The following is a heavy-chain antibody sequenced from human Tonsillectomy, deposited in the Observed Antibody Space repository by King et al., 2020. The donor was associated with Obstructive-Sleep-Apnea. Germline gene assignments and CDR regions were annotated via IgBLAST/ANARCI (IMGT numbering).Heavy chain of an antibody. J-gene: IGHJ5*02. CDR2: ISGSGGST. D-gene: IGHD3-10*01. Sequence: VQLVESGGGLVQPGGSLRLSCAASGFTFSSYAMSWVRQAPGKGLEWVSAISGSGGSTYYADSVKGRFTISRDNSKNTLYLQMNSLSAEDTAVYYCAKDLATMVRGVIPQPPRGANWFDPWGQGTLVTVSS. CDR1: GFTFSSYA. V-gene: IGHV3-23*04. CDR3: AKDLATMVRGVIPQPPRGANWFDP.